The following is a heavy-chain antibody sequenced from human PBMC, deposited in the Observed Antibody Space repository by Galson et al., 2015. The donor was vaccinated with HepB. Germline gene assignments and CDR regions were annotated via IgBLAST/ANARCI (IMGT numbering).Heavy chain of an antibody. J-gene: IGHJ4*02. V-gene: IGHV3-7*03. CDR3: ARDVSAVGWYLPTYFDY. CDR1: GFTFSSYW. D-gene: IGHD6-19*01. Sequence: SLRLSCAASGFTFSSYWMSWVRQAPGKGLEWVANIKQDGSEKYYVDSVKGRFTISRDNAKNSLYLQMNSLRAEDTAVYYCARDVSAVGWYLPTYFDYWGQGTLVTVSS. CDR2: IKQDGSEK.